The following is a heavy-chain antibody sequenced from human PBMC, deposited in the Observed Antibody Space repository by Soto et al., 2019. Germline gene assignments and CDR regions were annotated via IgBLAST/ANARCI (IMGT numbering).Heavy chain of an antibody. CDR2: ISSSGSTI. CDR1: GFTFSDYY. J-gene: IGHJ6*02. CDR3: ERGAAMAYGMDV. V-gene: IGHV3-11*01. Sequence: QVQLVESGGGLVKPGGSLRLSCAASGFTFSDYYMSWIRQAPGKGLEWVSYISSSGSTIFYADSVKGRFTISRDNAKNALYLQMTSLRAEGTAVYSCERGAAMAYGMDVWGQVTTVTVSS. D-gene: IGHD5-18*01.